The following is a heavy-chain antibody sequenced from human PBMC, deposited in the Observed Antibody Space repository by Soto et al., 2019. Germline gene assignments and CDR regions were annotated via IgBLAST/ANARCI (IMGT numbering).Heavy chain of an antibody. J-gene: IGHJ4*02. CDR1: GGSISSSSYC. CDR2: IYYSGST. V-gene: IGHV4-39*01. CDR3: ARLGSEPYFDY. Sequence: SETLPLTCTVSGGSISSSSYCWGWIRQPPGKGLEWIGSIYYSGSTYYNPSLKSRVTISVDTSKNQFSLKLSSVTAADTAVYYCARLGSEPYFDYWGQGTLVTVSS. D-gene: IGHD1-1*01.